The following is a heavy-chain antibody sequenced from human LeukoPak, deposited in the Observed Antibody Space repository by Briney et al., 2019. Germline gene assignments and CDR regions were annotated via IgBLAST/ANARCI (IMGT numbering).Heavy chain of an antibody. CDR2: IYSGGST. V-gene: IGHV3-53*01. CDR1: GFTFSSYW. Sequence: GGSLRLSCAASGFTFSSYWMSWVRQAPGKGLEWVSVIYSGGSTYYADSVKGRFTISRDNSKNTLYLQMNSLRAEDTAVYYCATYSSSSRNYYYYYYMDVWGKGTTVTVSS. J-gene: IGHJ6*03. D-gene: IGHD6-6*01. CDR3: ATYSSSSRNYYYYYYMDV.